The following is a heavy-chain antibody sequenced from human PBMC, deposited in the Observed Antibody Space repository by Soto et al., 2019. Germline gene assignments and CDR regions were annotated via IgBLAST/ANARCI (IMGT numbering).Heavy chain of an antibody. J-gene: IGHJ4*02. Sequence: SLRLSCAASGFTFDDYAMHWVRQAPGKGLEWVSAISGSGGSTYYADSVKGRFTISRDNSKNTLYLQMNSLRAEDTAVYYCAKDLGPYGSGSYYDYWGQGPLVTVSS. CDR2: ISGSGGST. CDR3: AKDLGPYGSGSYYDY. CDR1: GFTFDDYA. D-gene: IGHD3-10*01. V-gene: IGHV3-23*01.